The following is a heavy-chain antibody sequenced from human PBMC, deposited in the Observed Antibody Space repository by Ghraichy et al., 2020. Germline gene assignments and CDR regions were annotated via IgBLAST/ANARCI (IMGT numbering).Heavy chain of an antibody. CDR3: VRGPPAAADF. CDR2: ISGYNDAT. Sequence: ASVKVSCKTSGYTFRNYAVGWVRQARGQGLEWVGWISGYNDATNYAPKFQGRLTLTTETSTATVFMELKMVTVDDTAMYYCVRGPPAAADFWGQGTQVTVSS. J-gene: IGHJ4*02. D-gene: IGHD2-15*01. CDR1: GYTFRNYA. V-gene: IGHV1-18*04.